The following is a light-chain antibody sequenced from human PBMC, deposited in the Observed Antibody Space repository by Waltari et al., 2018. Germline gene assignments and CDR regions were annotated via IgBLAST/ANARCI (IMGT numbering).Light chain of an antibody. CDR1: SSDVGNYNR. CDR2: EVT. CDR3: CLYTSSTTVV. Sequence: QSALTQPPSVSGSPGQSVTISCTGTSSDVGNYNRVSWYQQPPGTAPKLMIYEVTNRPSGVPDRFSGSKSGNTASLTISGLQAEDEADYYCCLYTSSTTVVFGGGTKLTVL. V-gene: IGLV2-18*01. J-gene: IGLJ2*01.